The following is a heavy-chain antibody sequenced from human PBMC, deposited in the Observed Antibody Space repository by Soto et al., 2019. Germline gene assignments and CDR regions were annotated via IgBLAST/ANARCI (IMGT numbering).Heavy chain of an antibody. J-gene: IGHJ3*02. CDR1: GFTFSSYG. CDR2: ISYDGSNK. CDR3: AKAVSAFDI. Sequence: GGSLRLSCAASGFTFSSYGMHWVRQAPGKGLEWVAVISYDGSNKYYADSVKGRFTISRDNSKNMLYLQMNSLRAEDTAVYYCAKAVSAFDIWGQGTMVTVS. V-gene: IGHV3-30*18.